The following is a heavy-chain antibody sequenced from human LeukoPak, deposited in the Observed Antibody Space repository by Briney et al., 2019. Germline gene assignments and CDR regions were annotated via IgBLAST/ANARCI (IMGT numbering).Heavy chain of an antibody. CDR2: IYHSGST. J-gene: IGHJ6*02. D-gene: IGHD6-6*01. CDR1: GGSISSYY. CDR3: ARVNSVAARAYGMDV. V-gene: IGHV4-59*12. Sequence: SETLSLTCTVSGGSISSYYWSWIRQPPGKGLEWIGYIYHSGSTYYNPSLKSRVTISVDRSKNQFSLKLSSVTAADTAVYYCARVNSVAARAYGMDVWGQGATVTVSS.